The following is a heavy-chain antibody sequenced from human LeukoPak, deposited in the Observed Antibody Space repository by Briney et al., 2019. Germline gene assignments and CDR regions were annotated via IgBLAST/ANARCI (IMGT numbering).Heavy chain of an antibody. D-gene: IGHD5-24*01. V-gene: IGHV6-1*01. CDR3: ARVDGYNYGVAIDY. CDR1: GDSVSSNSAA. J-gene: IGHJ4*02. Sequence: SQTLSLTCAISGDSVSSNSAAWNCIRQSPSRGLEWLGRTYYRSKWYNDYAVSVKSRITINPDTSKNQFSLKLSSVTAADTAVYYCARVDGYNYGVAIDYWGQGTLVTVSS. CDR2: TYYRSKWYN.